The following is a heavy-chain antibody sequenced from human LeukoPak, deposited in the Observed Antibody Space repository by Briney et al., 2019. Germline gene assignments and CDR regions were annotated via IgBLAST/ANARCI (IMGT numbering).Heavy chain of an antibody. CDR2: SSGSGGST. V-gene: IGHV3-23*01. J-gene: IGHJ4*02. D-gene: IGHD3-22*01. CDR1: GFTVSSYA. Sequence: GGSLRLSCAASGFTVSSYAMSWVRQAPGKGLEWVSLSSGSGGSTYYADSVQGRLTISRDNSKNTLYLQTNSLRAEDTAVYYCAKDRIVGVHLLGYYDSSGYYCFNYWGQGTLVTVSS. CDR3: AKDRIVGVHLLGYYDSSGYYCFNY.